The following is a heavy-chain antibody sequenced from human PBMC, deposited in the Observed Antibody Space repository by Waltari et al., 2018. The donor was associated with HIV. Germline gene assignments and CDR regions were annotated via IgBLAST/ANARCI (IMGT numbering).Heavy chain of an antibody. CDR1: GFTVIDNY. CDR3: ARSAEKQQFSIIHYYYYYPMDV. Sequence: QLMESGGGRVRPGGSLRLSCDASGFTVIDNYMSWVRQSQGRGLGVSLIMYSDGVTRDADFVKGRFTISRDESNNTVFLEMKRRRAEDTAVYYCARSAEKQQFSIIHYYYYYPMDVWGQGTTVTVSS. D-gene: IGHD6-13*01. V-gene: IGHV3-66*01. CDR2: MYSDGVT. J-gene: IGHJ6*02.